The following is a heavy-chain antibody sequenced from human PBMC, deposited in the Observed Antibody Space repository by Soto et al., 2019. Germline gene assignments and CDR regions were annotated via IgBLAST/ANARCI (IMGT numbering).Heavy chain of an antibody. CDR2: TYYRSKWYN. CDR1: GDRVSSNSAA. V-gene: IGHV6-1*01. D-gene: IGHD6-6*01. Sequence: PSQTLSLTCTISGDRVSSNSAAWNWIRQSQSRGLEWLGRTYYRSKWYNDYAVSVKSRITINTDTSKNQFSLQLNSVTPEDTAVYYWAKEIEYSSAGYYYYYTMVVWGQGTKVTVCS. CDR3: AKEIEYSSAGYYYYYTMVV. J-gene: IGHJ6*01.